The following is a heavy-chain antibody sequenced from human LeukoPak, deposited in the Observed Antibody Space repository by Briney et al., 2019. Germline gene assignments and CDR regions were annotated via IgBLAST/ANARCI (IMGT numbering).Heavy chain of an antibody. CDR3: ARVGYSGYDRGGFVDY. J-gene: IGHJ4*02. CDR2: ISSSRSYI. D-gene: IGHD5-12*01. V-gene: IGHV3-21*01. CDR1: GFTFSSYS. Sequence: GGSLRLSCAASGFTFSSYSMNWVRQAPGKGLEWVSSISSSRSYIYYADSVKGRFTISRDNAKNSLYLQMNSLRAEDTAVYYCARVGYSGYDRGGFVDYWGQGTLVTVSS.